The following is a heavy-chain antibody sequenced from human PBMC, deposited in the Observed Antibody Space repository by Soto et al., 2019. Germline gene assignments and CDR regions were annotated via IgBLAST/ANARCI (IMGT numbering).Heavy chain of an antibody. V-gene: IGHV3-23*01. J-gene: IGHJ4*02. CDR2: ISCCGGSA. CDR1: GFNFKKFA. CDR3: AKADGQQWLIPHLDN. D-gene: IGHD6-19*01. Sequence: GGSLRLSCLASGFNFKKFAKASVRQAAGEGLEWVSGISCCGGSASYADSVKGRFSIARDDSKNTVSLQLNNLRVEDTAQYYCAKADGQQWLIPHLDNWGQGTLVTV.